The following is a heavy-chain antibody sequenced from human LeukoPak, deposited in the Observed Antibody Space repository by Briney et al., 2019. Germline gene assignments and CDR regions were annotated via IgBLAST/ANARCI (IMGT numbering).Heavy chain of an antibody. CDR3: ARFRLYSGSDLPGY. J-gene: IGHJ4*02. D-gene: IGHD1-26*01. Sequence: ASVKVSCKASGYTFTSYGISWVRQAPGQGLEWMGWISAYNGNTNYAQKLQGRVTMTTDTSTRTAYMELRSLRSDDTAVYYCARFRLYSGSDLPGYWGQGTLVTVSS. V-gene: IGHV1-18*01. CDR2: ISAYNGNT. CDR1: GYTFTSYG.